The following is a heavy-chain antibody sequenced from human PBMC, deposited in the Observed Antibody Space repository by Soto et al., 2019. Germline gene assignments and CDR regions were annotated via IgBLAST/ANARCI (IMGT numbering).Heavy chain of an antibody. CDR2: ISPKNGNT. J-gene: IGHJ5*01. CDR1: GYSFSTYD. D-gene: IGHD3-3*01. V-gene: IGHV1-18*04. Sequence: ASVKVSCKASGYSFSTYDISWLRQAPGQGPEWMGRISPKNGNTNYAQNFQDRVTMTADTSSSTAYMELRGLRSDDTAKYYCATSYDSGFHSWGQGTLVTVSS. CDR3: ATSYDSGFHS.